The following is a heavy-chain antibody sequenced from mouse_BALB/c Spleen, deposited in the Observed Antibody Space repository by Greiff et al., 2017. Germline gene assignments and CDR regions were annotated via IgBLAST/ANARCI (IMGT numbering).Heavy chain of an antibody. J-gene: IGHJ2*01. CDR1: GFSLTSYG. D-gene: IGHD2-14*01. Sequence: QVQLKQSGPGLVQPSQSLSITCTVSGFSLTSYGVHWVRQSPGKGLEWLGVIWSGGSTDYNAAFISRLSISKDNSKSQVFFKMNSLQANDTAIYYCARNSGVRPYFDYWGQGTTLTVSS. CDR2: IWSGGST. CDR3: ARNSGVRPYFDY. V-gene: IGHV2-2*02.